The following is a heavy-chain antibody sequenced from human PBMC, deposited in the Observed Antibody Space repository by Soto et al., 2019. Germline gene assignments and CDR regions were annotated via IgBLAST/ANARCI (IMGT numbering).Heavy chain of an antibody. Sequence: GGSLRLSCVASGFTFTSYSMNWVRQAPGKGLEWVSSISDGSDYIVYADSMKGRFTISRDNAKNSLYLEMNSLRAEHTAVYYCAKGSRGYTGYVFDYWGQGALVPVSS. D-gene: IGHD5-12*01. V-gene: IGHV3-21*01. J-gene: IGHJ4*02. CDR1: GFTFTSYS. CDR2: ISDGSDYI. CDR3: AKGSRGYTGYVFDY.